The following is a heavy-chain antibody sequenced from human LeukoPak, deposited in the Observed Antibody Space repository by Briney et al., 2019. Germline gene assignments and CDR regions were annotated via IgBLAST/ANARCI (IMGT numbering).Heavy chain of an antibody. CDR3: AKHDYGDPFDY. V-gene: IGHV3-21*01. J-gene: IGHJ4*02. Sequence: GGSLRLSCATSGFSFSSYSMNWVRQAPGKGLEWVSSISSGSSYIYYADSVKGRFTISRDNAKNSLYLQMNSLRAEDTAVYYCAKHDYGDPFDYWGQGTLVTVSS. CDR2: ISSGSSYI. CDR1: GFSFSSYS. D-gene: IGHD4-17*01.